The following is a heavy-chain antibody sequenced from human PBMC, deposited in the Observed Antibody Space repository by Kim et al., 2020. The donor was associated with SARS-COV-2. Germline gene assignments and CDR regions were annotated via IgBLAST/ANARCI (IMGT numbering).Heavy chain of an antibody. J-gene: IGHJ4*02. D-gene: IGHD2-2*01. CDR2: VHYSGGA. CDR3: VTIIEASAALDN. CDR1: GDSMNSPGHQ. Sequence: SETLSLTCTVSGDSMNSPGHQWGWIRQSPEKELEWIGSVHYSGGAWYNPSLRGRVTMSVGTSENQVSLKLSSVTAADTAIYFCVTIIEASAALDNWGQGTLVIVSS. V-gene: IGHV4-39*01.